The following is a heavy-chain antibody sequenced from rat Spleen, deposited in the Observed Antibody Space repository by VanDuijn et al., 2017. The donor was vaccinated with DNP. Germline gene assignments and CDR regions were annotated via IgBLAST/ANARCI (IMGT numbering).Heavy chain of an antibody. V-gene: IGHV2-32*01. CDR3: AREVAYGSGFGY. CDR2: MWSEGDT. J-gene: IGHJ3*01. CDR1: GFSLTSYH. Sequence: QVQLKESGPGLVQPSQTLSLTCTVSGFSLTSYHVHWVRQPPGKGLEWMGVMWSEGDTAYNSALKSRLSISRDTSKNQVFLKMNSLKTEDTGVYYCAREVAYGSGFGYWGQGTLVTVSS. D-gene: IGHD1-3*01.